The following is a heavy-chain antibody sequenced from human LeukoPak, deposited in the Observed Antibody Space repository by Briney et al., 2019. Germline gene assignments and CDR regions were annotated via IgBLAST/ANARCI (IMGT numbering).Heavy chain of an antibody. D-gene: IGHD3-22*01. J-gene: IGHJ3*02. CDR3: AKSWNYYDSSGDDALDI. CDR1: GFTFSTYG. Sequence: GGSLRLSCAASGFTFSTYGMHWVRQAPGKGLDWVAFIWYDGNEKHYADSAKGRFTISRDNSQNTLYLQMNSLRVEDTAVYYCAKSWNYYDSSGDDALDIWGQGTMVTVSS. V-gene: IGHV3-30*02. CDR2: IWYDGNEK.